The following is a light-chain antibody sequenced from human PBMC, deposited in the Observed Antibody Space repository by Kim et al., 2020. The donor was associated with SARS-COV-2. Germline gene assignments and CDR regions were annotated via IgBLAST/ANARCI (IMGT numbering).Light chain of an antibody. V-gene: IGKV3-11*01. CDR2: DAS. J-gene: IGKJ4*01. CDR1: QSLSNY. Sequence: EIVLTQSPATPSLSPGDTATLSCRASQSLSNYLAWYQQKPGQAPRLLIHDASKRAPGIPARFSGSGSGTDFTLTISSLESEDFAVYYCQQRSNWPLTFGGGTKVDIK. CDR3: QQRSNWPLT.